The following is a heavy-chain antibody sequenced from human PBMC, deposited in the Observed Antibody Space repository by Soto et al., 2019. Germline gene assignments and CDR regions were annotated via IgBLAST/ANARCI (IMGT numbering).Heavy chain of an antibody. J-gene: IGHJ6*02. CDR3: ARELVAVAGTSYYGMDV. Sequence: LGESLKISCKGSGYSFTSYWIGWVRQMPGKGLEWMGIIYPGDSDTRYSPSFQGQVTISADKSISTAYLQWSSLKASDTAMYYCARELVAVAGTSYYGMDVWGQGTTVTSP. CDR1: GYSFTSYW. CDR2: IYPGDSDT. V-gene: IGHV5-51*01. D-gene: IGHD6-19*01.